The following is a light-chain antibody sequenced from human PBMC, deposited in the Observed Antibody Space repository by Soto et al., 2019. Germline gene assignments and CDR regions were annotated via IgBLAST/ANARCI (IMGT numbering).Light chain of an antibody. Sequence: DIQMTQAPSTLSASVGDRVTITCRASQSISSWLAWYQQKPGKAPKLLIYDASSLESGVPSRFSGSVSGTEFTLTISSLQPDYCATYNCQQYNSYLYTFGQGTKLEIK. V-gene: IGKV1-5*01. CDR2: DAS. CDR3: QQYNSYLYT. CDR1: QSISSW. J-gene: IGKJ2*01.